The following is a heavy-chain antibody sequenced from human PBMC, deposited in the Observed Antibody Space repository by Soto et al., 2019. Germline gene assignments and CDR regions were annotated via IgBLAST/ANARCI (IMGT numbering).Heavy chain of an antibody. J-gene: IGHJ4*02. D-gene: IGHD6-19*01. Sequence: EVQLLESGGGLVQPGGSLRLSCAASGFTFSSYSMSWVRQAPGKGLEWVSAISGSGGSTYYADSVKGRFTISRDNSKNMMYLKMNSLRAEDTAVYYCARDCSQWLATPYFDYWGQGTLVTVSS. CDR1: GFTFSSYS. CDR3: ARDCSQWLATPYFDY. V-gene: IGHV3-23*01. CDR2: ISGSGGST.